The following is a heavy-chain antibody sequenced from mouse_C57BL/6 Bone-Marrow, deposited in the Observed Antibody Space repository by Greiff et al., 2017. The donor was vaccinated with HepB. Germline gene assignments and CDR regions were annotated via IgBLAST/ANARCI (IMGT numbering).Heavy chain of an antibody. D-gene: IGHD1-1*01. Sequence: QVQLQQSGPELVKPGASVKISCKASGYAFSSSWMNWVKQRPGKGLEWIGRIYPGDGDTNYNGKFKGKATLTADKSSSTAYMQLSSLTSEDSAVYFCARNLITTVEGFDYWGQGTLVTVSA. CDR2: IYPGDGDT. J-gene: IGHJ3*01. CDR1: GYAFSSSW. V-gene: IGHV1-82*01. CDR3: ARNLITTVEGFDY.